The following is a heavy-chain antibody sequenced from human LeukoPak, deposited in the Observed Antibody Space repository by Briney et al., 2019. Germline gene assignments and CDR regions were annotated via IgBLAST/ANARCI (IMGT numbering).Heavy chain of an antibody. CDR2: INHSGST. Sequence: SETLSLTCAVYGGSFSGYYWSWIRQPPGKGLEWMGEINHSGSTNYNPSLKSRVTISVDTSKNQFSLKLSSVTAADTAVYYCARAPRPYYYGSGSALDYWGQGTLVTVSS. CDR3: ARAPRPYYYGSGSALDY. J-gene: IGHJ4*02. CDR1: GGSFSGYY. D-gene: IGHD3-10*01. V-gene: IGHV4-34*01.